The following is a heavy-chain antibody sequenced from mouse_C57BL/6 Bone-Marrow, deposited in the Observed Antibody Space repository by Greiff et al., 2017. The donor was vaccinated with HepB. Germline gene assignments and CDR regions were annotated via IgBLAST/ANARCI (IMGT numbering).Heavy chain of an antibody. CDR2: ISGGGGNT. D-gene: IGHD1-1*01. CDR1: GFTFSSYT. V-gene: IGHV5-9*01. CDR3: ARQDYYGSTWFAY. Sequence: EVKLMESGGGLVKSGGSLKLSCAASGFTFSSYTMSWVRQTPEKRLEWVATISGGGGNTYYPDSVKGRFTISRDNAKNTLYLQMSSLRSEDTALYYCARQDYYGSTWFAYWGQGTLVTVSA. J-gene: IGHJ3*01.